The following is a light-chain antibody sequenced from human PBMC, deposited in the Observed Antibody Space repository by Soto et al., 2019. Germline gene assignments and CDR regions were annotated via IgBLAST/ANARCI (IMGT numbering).Light chain of an antibody. CDR1: SSDIGAYNY. Sequence: QSVLTQPPSASGSPGQSVTISCTGTSSDIGAYNYVSWYQQHPGKVPKLMIYEVSKRPSGVPGRFSASKSGNTASLTVSGLQAEDEADYYCSSHGGANNFYVFGTGTK. CDR3: SSHGGANNFYV. V-gene: IGLV2-8*01. CDR2: EVS. J-gene: IGLJ1*01.